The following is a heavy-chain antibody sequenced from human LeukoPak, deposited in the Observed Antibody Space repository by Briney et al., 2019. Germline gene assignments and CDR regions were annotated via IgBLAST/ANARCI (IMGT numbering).Heavy chain of an antibody. J-gene: IGHJ4*02. V-gene: IGHV5-51*01. CDR1: GYSFTSYW. CDR2: IYPSDSDT. Sequence: GESLKISCKGSGYSFTSYWIGWVRQMPGKGLEWMGIIYPSDSDTRYSPSFQGQVTFSADKSISTAYLQWSSLKASDTAMYYCARQCPLYCSGGSCPLCYWGQGTLVTVSS. D-gene: IGHD2-15*01. CDR3: ARQCPLYCSGGSCPLCY.